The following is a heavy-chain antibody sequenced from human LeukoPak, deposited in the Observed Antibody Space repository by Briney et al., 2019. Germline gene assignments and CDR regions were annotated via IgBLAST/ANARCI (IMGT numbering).Heavy chain of an antibody. CDR1: GGSMSSYY. D-gene: IGHD3-22*01. CDR2: TYYSGNT. CDR3: ARVFHDSSGYPFDY. J-gene: IGHJ4*02. V-gene: IGHV4-59*01. Sequence: SETLSLTCTVSGGSMSSYYWSWIRQPPGKGLEWIGYTYYSGNTNCNPSLKSRVTISVGTSKNQFSLKVSSVTAADTAVYYCARVFHDSSGYPFDYWGQGTLVTVSS.